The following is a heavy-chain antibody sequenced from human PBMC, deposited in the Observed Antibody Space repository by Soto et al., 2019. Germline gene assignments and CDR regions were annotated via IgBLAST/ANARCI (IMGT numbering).Heavy chain of an antibody. J-gene: IGHJ4*02. CDR1: GFTFSNYA. CDR2: ISGSANRA. CDR3: AKSGLFDSSGYHHPHFDS. D-gene: IGHD3-22*01. Sequence: PGGSLRLSCVVPGFTSGFTFSNYAMNWVRQAPGKGLEQVAGISGSANRAYYADSVKGRFTIARDNSNSTLFLQMNSLRAEDTAVYYCAKSGLFDSSGYHHPHFDSWGPGALVTVSS. V-gene: IGHV3-23*01.